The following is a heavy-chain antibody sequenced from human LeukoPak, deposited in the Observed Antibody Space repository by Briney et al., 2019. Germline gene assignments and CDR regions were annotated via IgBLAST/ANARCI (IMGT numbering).Heavy chain of an antibody. V-gene: IGHV1-18*01. D-gene: IGHD3/OR15-3a*01. CDR3: AHVIGRSARGNWFDP. J-gene: IGHJ5*02. CDR2: ISAYNGNT. CDR1: GYTFTSYG. Sequence: GASVKVSCKASGYTFTSYGISWVRQAPGQGLEWMEWISAYNGNTNYAQKLQGRVTMTTDTSTSTAYMELRSLRSDDTAVYYCAHVIGRSARGNWFDPWGQGTLVTVSS.